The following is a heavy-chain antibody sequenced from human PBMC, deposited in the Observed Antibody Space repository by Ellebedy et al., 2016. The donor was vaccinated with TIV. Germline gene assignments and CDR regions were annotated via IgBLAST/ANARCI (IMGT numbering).Heavy chain of an antibody. V-gene: IGHV3-23*01. CDR3: AKDFRLEYHF. CDR2: ISGSGEDT. D-gene: IGHD3-3*01. Sequence: GESLKISXAASGFTFSSYAMSWVRQAPGKGLEWVSAISGSGEDTYYADSVKGRFTVSRDNSKNTLYMQMDSLRVEDTAVYYCAKDFRLEYHFWGPGTMVTVSS. CDR1: GFTFSSYA. J-gene: IGHJ3*01.